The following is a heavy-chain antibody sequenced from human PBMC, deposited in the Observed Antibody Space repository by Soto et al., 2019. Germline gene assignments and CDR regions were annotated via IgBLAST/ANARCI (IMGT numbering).Heavy chain of an antibody. CDR2: ISYDGRSK. J-gene: IGHJ6*02. V-gene: IGHV3-30*18. CDR1: GFTFTTYG. Sequence: QAQLVESGGGAVQPGRSLRLSCAAPGFTFTTYGMHWVRQAPGKGLEWVAVISYDGRSKYYAESVKGRFTVSRDNSNNTVNLQLNRLRAEDTAVYYCAKDTFAYCSGGSCLYYYGMDVWGQGTTVTVSS. CDR3: AKDTFAYCSGGSCLYYYGMDV. D-gene: IGHD2-15*01.